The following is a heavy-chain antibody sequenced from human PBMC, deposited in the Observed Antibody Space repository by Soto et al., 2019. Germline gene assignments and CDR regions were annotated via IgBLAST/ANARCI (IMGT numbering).Heavy chain of an antibody. CDR2: MSSSGITT. D-gene: IGHD2-21*01. J-gene: IGHJ4*02. CDR3: AKDPYCGGGRCFGLDY. V-gene: IGHV3-23*01. CDR1: GITFGTYA. Sequence: EVHLLESGGGLVQPGGSLRLSCADSGITFGTYAMSWVRQAPGKGLEWVSVMSSSGITTNYADSVKGRFTISRDRSKNTLYLEMNSLRVEDTAVYYCAKDPYCGGGRCFGLDYWGQGTLVTVSS.